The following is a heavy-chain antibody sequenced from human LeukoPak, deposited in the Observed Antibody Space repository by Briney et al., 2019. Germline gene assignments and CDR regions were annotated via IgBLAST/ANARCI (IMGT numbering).Heavy chain of an antibody. V-gene: IGHV3-74*01. D-gene: IGHD3-22*01. CDR1: GFTFSSYW. CDR2: INSDGSTT. CDR3: ARERYYSGFDY. J-gene: IGHJ4*02. Sequence: GGSLRLSCAASGFTFSSYWMHWVHQAPGKGLVWVSRINSDGSTTNYADSVKGRFTISRDNARNTLYLQMNSLRAEDTAVYYCARERYYSGFDYWGQGSLVTVSS.